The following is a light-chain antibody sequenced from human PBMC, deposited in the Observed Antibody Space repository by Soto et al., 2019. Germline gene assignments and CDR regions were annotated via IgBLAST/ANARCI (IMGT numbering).Light chain of an antibody. J-gene: IGKJ1*01. CDR3: QQYGGSPRT. Sequence: EIVLTQSPGTLSLSPGDRAVLSCRASQSVHSNFLAWYRQKPGQAPRLLIYGASSRATDIPDRFGGSGSGSDFSLTISRLEPEDFAVYYCQQYGGSPRTFGQGTKVEIK. CDR1: QSVHSNF. CDR2: GAS. V-gene: IGKV3-20*01.